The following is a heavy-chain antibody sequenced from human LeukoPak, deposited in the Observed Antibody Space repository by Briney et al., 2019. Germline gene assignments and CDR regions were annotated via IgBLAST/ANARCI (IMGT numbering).Heavy chain of an antibody. CDR1: GGSISSYY. J-gene: IGHJ3*02. Sequence: PSETLSLTCTVSGGSISSYYWSWIRQPPGKGLEWIGYIYYSGSTNYNPSLKSRVTISVDTSKNQFSLKLSSVTAADTAVYYCARGRSYYDSSGFYYAFDIWGQGTMVTVSS. CDR3: ARGRSYYDSSGFYYAFDI. V-gene: IGHV4-59*12. D-gene: IGHD3-22*01. CDR2: IYYSGST.